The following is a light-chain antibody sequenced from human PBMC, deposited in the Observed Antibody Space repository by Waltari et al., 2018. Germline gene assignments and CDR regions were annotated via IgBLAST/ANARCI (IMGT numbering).Light chain of an antibody. CDR3: MQALQTTWT. J-gene: IGKJ1*01. V-gene: IGKV2-28*01. CDR2: LGS. Sequence: IVMTQSPLSLPVTPGEPASISCSPSQSLLHSNGYNYLDWYLQKPGQSPQLLIYLGSNRASGVPDRFSGSGSGTDFTLKISRVEAEDVGVYYCMQALQTTWTFGQGTKVEIK. CDR1: QSLLHSNGYNY.